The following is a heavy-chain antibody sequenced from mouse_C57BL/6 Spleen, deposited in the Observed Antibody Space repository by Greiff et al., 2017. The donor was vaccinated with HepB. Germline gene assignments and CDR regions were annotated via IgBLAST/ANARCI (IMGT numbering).Heavy chain of an antibody. Sequence: EVKVEESGPGLVKPSQSLSLTCSVTGYSITSGYYWNWIRQFPGNKLEWMGYISYDGSNNYNPSLKNRISITRDTSKNQFFLKLNSVTTEDTATYYCARDPITTVEGAMDYWGQGTSVTVSS. J-gene: IGHJ4*01. V-gene: IGHV3-6*01. D-gene: IGHD1-1*01. CDR2: ISYDGSN. CDR1: GYSITSGYY. CDR3: ARDPITTVEGAMDY.